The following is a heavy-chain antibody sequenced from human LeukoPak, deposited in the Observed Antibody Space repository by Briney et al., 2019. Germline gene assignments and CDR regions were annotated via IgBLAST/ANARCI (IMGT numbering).Heavy chain of an antibody. D-gene: IGHD3-22*01. J-gene: IGHJ4*02. V-gene: IGHV3-23*01. Sequence: PGGSLRLSCAASGFTFSSYSMNWVRQARGKGLEWVSGISGSGSNTYYADSVKGRFTISRDNSKNTLYLQMNSLRAEDTAAYYCAKGTYDSRGHFDYWGQGTLVSVSS. CDR3: AKGTYDSRGHFDY. CDR2: ISGSGSNT. CDR1: GFTFSSYS.